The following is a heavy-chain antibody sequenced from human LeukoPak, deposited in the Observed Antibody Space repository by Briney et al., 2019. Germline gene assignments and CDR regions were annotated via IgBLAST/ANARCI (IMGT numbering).Heavy chain of an antibody. CDR3: AKDFGSTNY. J-gene: IGHJ4*02. CDR2: ISISGDDT. Sequence: GGSLRLSCAASGFTFSSSAMNWVRQAPGKGLEWVSTISISGDDTYYAESVKGRFTISRDNSKNTLYLRMNSLRAEDTAVYYCAKDFGSTNYWGQGTLVTVSS. V-gene: IGHV3-23*01. D-gene: IGHD1-1*01. CDR1: GFTFSSSA.